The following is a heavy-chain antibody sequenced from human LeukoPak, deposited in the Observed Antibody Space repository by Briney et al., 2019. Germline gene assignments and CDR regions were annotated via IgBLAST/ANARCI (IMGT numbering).Heavy chain of an antibody. CDR2: INHSGST. V-gene: IGHV4-34*01. CDR1: GGSFSGYY. CDR3: ASPEKDYGDHEFDY. Sequence: PSETLSLTCAVYGGSFSGYYWSWIRQPPGKGLEWIGEINHSGSTNYNPSLKSRVTISVDTSKNQFSLKLSSVTAADTAVYYCASPEKDYGDHEFDYWGQGTLVTVSS. J-gene: IGHJ4*02. D-gene: IGHD4-17*01.